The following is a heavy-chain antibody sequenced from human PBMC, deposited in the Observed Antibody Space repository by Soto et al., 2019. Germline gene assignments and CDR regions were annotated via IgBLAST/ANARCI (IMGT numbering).Heavy chain of an antibody. CDR2: IGQDGSEK. J-gene: IGHJ4*02. V-gene: IGHV3-7*01. CDR1: GLTFSAYW. CDR3: ARGWAHIDN. Sequence: EVQLVESGGVLVQPGGSLRLSCAASGLTFSAYWMTWVRHPPGKGLEWVANIGQDGSEKYYVDSVKGRFTISRDNAKNSRYLQMNSLRAEDTAVYYCARGWAHIDNLGPGTLVTVSS.